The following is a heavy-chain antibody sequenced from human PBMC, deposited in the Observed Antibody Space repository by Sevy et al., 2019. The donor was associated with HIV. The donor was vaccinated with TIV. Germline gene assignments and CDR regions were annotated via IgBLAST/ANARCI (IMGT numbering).Heavy chain of an antibody. CDR2: INESGIT. D-gene: IGHD2-2*01. Sequence: SETLSLTCAVHDGSFSGYYWNWIRQLPGKGLEWIGEINESGITYYNPSLKSRVTISVDTSKQQFSLKLNSVTAADTAVYFCARSPPVVVVPGAPSWFDPWGQGTLVTVSS. V-gene: IGHV4-34*01. CDR1: DGSFSGYY. J-gene: IGHJ5*02. CDR3: ARSPPVVVVPGAPSWFDP.